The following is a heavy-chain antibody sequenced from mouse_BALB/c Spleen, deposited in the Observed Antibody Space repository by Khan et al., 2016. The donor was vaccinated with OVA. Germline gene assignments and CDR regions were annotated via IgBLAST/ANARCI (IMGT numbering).Heavy chain of an antibody. CDR3: GRGGYGAFGY. J-gene: IGHJ3*01. D-gene: IGHD2-14*01. Sequence: EVELVESGGGLVKPGGSLKLSCAAAGFTFSDYYMYWVRQSPEKRLEWVATISDGGSYTYYPDSVKGRFTISRDKAKNNLYLQMSSLQAEDTAMYYCGRGGYGAFGYWGQGTLVTVSA. V-gene: IGHV5-4*02. CDR2: ISDGGSYT. CDR1: GFTFSDYY.